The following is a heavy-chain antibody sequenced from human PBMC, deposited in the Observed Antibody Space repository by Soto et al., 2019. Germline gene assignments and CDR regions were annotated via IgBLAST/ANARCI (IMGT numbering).Heavy chain of an antibody. CDR3: AMGYCSNGVCYTIDH. J-gene: IGHJ4*02. CDR2: TSHDGSKK. CDR1: GFTFSSYA. Sequence: QVQLVESGGGVVQPGRSLRLSCAASGFTFSSYAMQWVRQAPGKGLEWVAVTSHDGSKKYYADSVKGRFTISRDNSKNTLYLQMNSLRAEDTAVYYCAMGYCSNGVCYTIDHWGQGTLVTVSS. D-gene: IGHD2-8*01. V-gene: IGHV3-30-3*01.